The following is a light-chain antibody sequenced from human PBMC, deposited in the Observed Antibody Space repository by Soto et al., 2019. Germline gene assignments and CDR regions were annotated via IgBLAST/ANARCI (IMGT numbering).Light chain of an antibody. J-gene: IGLJ1*01. CDR1: SSDVGGYNY. Sequence: QSVLAQPASVSGSPGQSITISCTGTSSDVGGYNYASWYQQHPGKAPKLMIYEVSNRPSGVSNRFSGSKSGNTASLTISGLQAEDEADYYCSSYTSSSTRVFGTGTKAT. CDR3: SSYTSSSTRV. CDR2: EVS. V-gene: IGLV2-14*01.